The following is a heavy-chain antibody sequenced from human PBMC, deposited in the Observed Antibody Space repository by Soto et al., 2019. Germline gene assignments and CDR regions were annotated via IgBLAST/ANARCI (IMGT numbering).Heavy chain of an antibody. CDR1: CFIFENFG. D-gene: IGHD1-26*01. CDR2: ISGSGFKK. V-gene: IGHV3-23*01. CDR3: AKNQGVELVPLATVDWFDP. J-gene: IGHJ5*02. Sequence: GGSLRLSCAASCFIFENFGMSWVRQAPGKGLEWISSISGSGFKKYYADSVKGRFTISRDNSKSTVCLELNNLSAEDTAVYHCAKNQGVELVPLATVDWFDPWGQGSMVTVSS.